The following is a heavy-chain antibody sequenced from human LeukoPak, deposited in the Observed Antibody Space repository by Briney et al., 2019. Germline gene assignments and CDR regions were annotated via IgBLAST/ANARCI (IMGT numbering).Heavy chain of an antibody. CDR2: IYSGGNT. V-gene: IGHV3-66*01. CDR3: ARNYGGNGDY. D-gene: IGHD4-23*01. CDR1: GFTFSSYA. Sequence: PGGSLRLSCAASGFTFSSYAMSWVRQAPGKGLEWVSVIYSGGNTYYADSVKGRFTISRDNSKNTLYLQMNSLRAEDTAVYYCARNYGGNGDYWGQGTLVTVSS. J-gene: IGHJ4*02.